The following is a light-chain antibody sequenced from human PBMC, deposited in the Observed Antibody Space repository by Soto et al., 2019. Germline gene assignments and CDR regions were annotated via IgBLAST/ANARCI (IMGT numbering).Light chain of an antibody. V-gene: IGKV1-27*01. CDR1: QGIGTY. CDR2: AAS. J-gene: IGKJ1*01. Sequence: DIQMTQSPSSLSASLGDRVTITCRASQGIGTYLAWYQLQPGKVPKLLIYAASTLPSGVPSRFSGSGSGTDFTLTISSLQPEDVATYFCQKYNSAPRTFGQGTKVEI. CDR3: QKYNSAPRT.